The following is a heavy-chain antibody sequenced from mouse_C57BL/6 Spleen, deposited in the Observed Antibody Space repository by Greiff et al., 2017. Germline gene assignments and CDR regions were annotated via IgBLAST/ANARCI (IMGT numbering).Heavy chain of an antibody. D-gene: IGHD1-1*01. V-gene: IGHV1-52*01. Sequence: QVQLQQPGAELVRPGSSVKLSCKASGYTFTRYWMHWVKQRPIQGLEWIDNIDTSDSEPHYNQKFKDKATLTVDKSSSTAYMQLSSLTSEDSAVYYCARDGDYYGSGYYFDYWGQGTTLTVSS. CDR2: IDTSDSEP. CDR1: GYTFTRYW. J-gene: IGHJ2*01. CDR3: ARDGDYYGSGYYFDY.